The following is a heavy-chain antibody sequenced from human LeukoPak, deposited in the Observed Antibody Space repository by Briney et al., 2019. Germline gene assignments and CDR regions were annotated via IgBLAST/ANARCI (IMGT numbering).Heavy chain of an antibody. CDR3: VKDRPNYFGWNGHYYTRNGDS. CDR1: GITFNIYA. J-gene: IGHJ5*01. Sequence: GGSLRLSCAASGITFNIYAMSWVRQAPGEGLEWVSSITSISDGTFYADSAKGRFTISRDNSKSTLYLQMNSLRAEDTALYYCVKDRPNYFGWNGHYYTRNGDSWGQGTLVTVSS. D-gene: IGHD3-10*01. V-gene: IGHV3-23*01. CDR2: ITSISDGT.